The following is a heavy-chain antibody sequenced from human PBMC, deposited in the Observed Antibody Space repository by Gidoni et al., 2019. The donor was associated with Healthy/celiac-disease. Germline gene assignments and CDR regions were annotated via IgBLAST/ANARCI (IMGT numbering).Heavy chain of an antibody. Sequence: QLQLQESGPGLVKPSETLSLTCTVSGGSISSSSYYWGWIRQPPGKGLEWIGSIYYSGSTYYNPSLKSRVTISVDTSKNQFSLKLSSVTAADTAVYYCARHKSFDNYDFWSGPPYYYYMDVWGKGTTVTVSS. CDR1: GGSISSSSYY. J-gene: IGHJ6*03. CDR2: IYYSGST. CDR3: ARHKSFDNYDFWSGPPYYYYMDV. V-gene: IGHV4-39*01. D-gene: IGHD3-3*01.